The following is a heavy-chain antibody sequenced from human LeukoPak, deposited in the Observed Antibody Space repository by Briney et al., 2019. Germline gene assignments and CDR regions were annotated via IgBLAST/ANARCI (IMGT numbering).Heavy chain of an antibody. CDR2: ISSSGSTI. D-gene: IGHD3-16*02. J-gene: IGHJ4*02. V-gene: IGHV3-48*03. CDR3: AKDANRGIYDYVWGSYRETDFDY. Sequence: GGSLRLSCAASGFTFSSYEMNWVRQAPGKGLEWVSYISSSGSTIYYADSVKGRFTISRDNSKNTLYLQMNSLRAEDTAVYYCAKDANRGIYDYVWGSYRETDFDYWGQGTLVTVSS. CDR1: GFTFSSYE.